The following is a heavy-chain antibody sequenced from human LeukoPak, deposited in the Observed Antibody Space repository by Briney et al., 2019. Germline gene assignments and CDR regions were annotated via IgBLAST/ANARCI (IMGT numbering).Heavy chain of an antibody. CDR2: ISAYNGNT. D-gene: IGHD1-26*01. J-gene: IGHJ4*02. CDR3: ARGGIVGATRPTYFDY. V-gene: IGHV1-18*01. Sequence: GASVKVSCKASGYTFTSYGISWVRQAPGQGLEWMGWISAYNGNTKYAQKLQGRVTMTTDTSTSTAYMELMSLRSDDTAVFYCARGGIVGATRPTYFDYWGQGALVTVSS. CDR1: GYTFTSYG.